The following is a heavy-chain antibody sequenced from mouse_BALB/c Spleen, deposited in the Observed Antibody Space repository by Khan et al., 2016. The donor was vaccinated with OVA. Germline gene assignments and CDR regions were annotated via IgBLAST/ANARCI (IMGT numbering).Heavy chain of an antibody. CDR2: ISSGGSYT. CDR1: GFTFSTYG. V-gene: IGHV5-6*01. Sequence: EVELVESGGDLVKPGGSLKLSCAASGFTFSTYGMSWVRQTPDKRLEWVAGISSGGSYTYYPDSVKGRFTISRDNAKNTLHLQMRSLRSEDTAMYYCTRLAYYYNSEGFAYWGQGTLVTV. D-gene: IGHD1-1*01. J-gene: IGHJ3*01. CDR3: TRLAYYYNSEGFAY.